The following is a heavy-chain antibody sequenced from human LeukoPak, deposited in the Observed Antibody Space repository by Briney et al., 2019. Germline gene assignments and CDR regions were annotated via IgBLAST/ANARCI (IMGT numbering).Heavy chain of an antibody. V-gene: IGHV3-23*01. J-gene: IGHJ6*03. Sequence: GGSLRLSCAASGFTFSSYAMSWVRQAPGKGLEWVSAISGSGGSTYYADSVKGRFTISRDNSKNTLYLQKNSLRAEDTAVNYWAKEASSPPYYYYYMEVWGKGTTVTVSS. CDR2: ISGSGGST. CDR3: AKEASSPPYYYYYMEV. D-gene: IGHD2-15*01. CDR1: GFTFSSYA.